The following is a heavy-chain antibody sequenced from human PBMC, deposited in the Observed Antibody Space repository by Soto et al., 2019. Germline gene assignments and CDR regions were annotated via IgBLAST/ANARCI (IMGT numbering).Heavy chain of an antibody. CDR3: ARLVGAYDSYFDH. Sequence: GESLKISCKASGYDFARTWICYLRQLPGKGLDWLGIIYPGDSETRYSPSFRGQVTFSVDMSISTAYLQWSSLKTSDIAIYYCARLVGAYDSYFDHWGQGTRVTVSS. CDR2: IYPGDSET. D-gene: IGHD5-12*01. V-gene: IGHV5-51*01. CDR1: GYDFARTW. J-gene: IGHJ4*02.